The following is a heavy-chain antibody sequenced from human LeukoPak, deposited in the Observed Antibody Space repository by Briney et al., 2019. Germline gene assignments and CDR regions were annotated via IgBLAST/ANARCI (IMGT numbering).Heavy chain of an antibody. J-gene: IGHJ4*02. Sequence: GGSLRLSCAASGFTFSHFWMSWVRQAPGKGLEWVAYIKKTGSGTYYVDSVKGRFTITRDNTRNSLFLQMYSLRAEDTAVYFCAREDGYCSGGNCYSYFDSWGQGTLVTVSS. CDR2: IKKTGSGT. CDR3: AREDGYCSGGNCYSYFDS. CDR1: GFTFSHFW. D-gene: IGHD2-15*01. V-gene: IGHV3-7*01.